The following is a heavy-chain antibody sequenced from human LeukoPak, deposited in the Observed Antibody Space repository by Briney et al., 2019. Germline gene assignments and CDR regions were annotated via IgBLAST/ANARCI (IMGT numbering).Heavy chain of an antibody. Sequence: GGSLRLSCAASGFTFSSYGMHWVRQAPGKGLEWVAVISYDGSNKYYADSVKGRFTISRDNSKNTLYLQMNSLRAEDTAVYYCAKSPPRRYCLDYWGQGTLVTVSS. J-gene: IGHJ4*02. CDR2: ISYDGSNK. CDR3: AKSPPRRYCLDY. CDR1: GFTFSSYG. D-gene: IGHD1-14*01. V-gene: IGHV3-30*18.